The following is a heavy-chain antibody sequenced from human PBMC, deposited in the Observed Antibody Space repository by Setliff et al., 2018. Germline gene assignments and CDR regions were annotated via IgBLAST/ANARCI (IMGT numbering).Heavy chain of an antibody. CDR2: VDGSGYST. V-gene: IGHV3-23*01. CDR3: AKGSRDDWESAY. J-gene: IGHJ4*02. Sequence: TFSSYAMSWVRQAPGKGLDWVSTVDGSGYSTFYADSVKGRFTISRDNSKNTLYLQMNSLRAEDTAVYYCAKGSRDDWESAYWGQGTQVTVSS. CDR1: TFSSYA. D-gene: IGHD3-9*01.